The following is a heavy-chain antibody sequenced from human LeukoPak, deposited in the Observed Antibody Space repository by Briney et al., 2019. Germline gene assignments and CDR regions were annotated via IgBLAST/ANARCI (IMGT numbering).Heavy chain of an antibody. CDR2: NNHSGST. CDR1: GGSVSCYY. Sequence: SGALSLTLAVYGGSVSCYYWRGVRPPPGKGGGGIGGNNHSGSTNYTPSLKSRVTISVDTSKNQFSLKLSSVTAADTAVYYCARFTDNPYHDYGDYLRYYFDYWGQGTLVTVSS. J-gene: IGHJ4*02. V-gene: IGHV4-34*01. D-gene: IGHD4-17*01. CDR3: ARFTDNPYHDYGDYLRYYFDY.